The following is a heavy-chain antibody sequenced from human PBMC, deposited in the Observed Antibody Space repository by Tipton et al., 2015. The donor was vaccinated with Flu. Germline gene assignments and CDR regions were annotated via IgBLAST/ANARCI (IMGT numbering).Heavy chain of an antibody. Sequence: AASGFTFGSYEMNWVRQAPGKGLEWISYISSSGSTIYYADSVKGRFTISRDNAKNSLYLQMNSLRAEDTALYYCARGYTSGWNYYYAMDVWGQGTTVTVSS. J-gene: IGHJ6*02. CDR3: ARGYTSGWNYYYAMDV. D-gene: IGHD6-19*01. CDR2: ISSSGSTI. V-gene: IGHV3-48*03. CDR1: GFTFGSYE.